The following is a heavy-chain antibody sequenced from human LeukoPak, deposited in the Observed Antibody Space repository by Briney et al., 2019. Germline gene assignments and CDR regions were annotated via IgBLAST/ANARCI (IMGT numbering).Heavy chain of an antibody. J-gene: IGHJ6*03. D-gene: IGHD3-16*01. V-gene: IGHV4-61*02. CDR1: GGSMSSGSYY. CDR2: IYTSGST. CDR3: ARVKDPGGYYYYYYMDV. Sequence: SETLSLTCTVSGGSMSSGSYYWSWIRQPAGKGLEWIGRIYTSGSTNYNPSLKSRVTISVDTSKNQFSLKLSSVTAADTAMYYCARVKDPGGYYYYYYMDVWGKGTTVTVSS.